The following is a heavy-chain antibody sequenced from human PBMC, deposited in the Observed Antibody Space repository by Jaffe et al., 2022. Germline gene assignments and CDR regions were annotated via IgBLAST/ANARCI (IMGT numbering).Heavy chain of an antibody. J-gene: IGHJ4*02. Sequence: QVQLVESGGGVVQPGGSLRLSCAASGFTFSSYGMHWVRQAPGKGLEWVAFIRYDGSNKYYADSVKGRFTISRDNSKNTLYLQMNSLRAEDTAVYYCAKDEAIYCSSTSCYVFDYWGQGTLVTVSS. CDR2: IRYDGSNK. CDR3: AKDEAIYCSSTSCYVFDY. V-gene: IGHV3-30*02. CDR1: GFTFSSYG. D-gene: IGHD2-2*01.